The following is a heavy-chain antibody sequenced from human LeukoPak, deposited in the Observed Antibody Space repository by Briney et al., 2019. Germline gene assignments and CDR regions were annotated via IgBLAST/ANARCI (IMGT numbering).Heavy chain of an antibody. CDR3: ARSNMYSSSWYDYFDY. CDR1: GGSISSYY. D-gene: IGHD6-13*01. V-gene: IGHV4-59*01. CDR2: IYSSGTT. Sequence: SETLSLTCTVSGGSISSYYWSWIRQPPGKGLEWIGYIYSSGTTNYNPSLKSRFTISLDTSKNQFSLKLSSVTAADTAVYYCARSNMYSSSWYDYFDYWGQGTLVTVSS. J-gene: IGHJ4*02.